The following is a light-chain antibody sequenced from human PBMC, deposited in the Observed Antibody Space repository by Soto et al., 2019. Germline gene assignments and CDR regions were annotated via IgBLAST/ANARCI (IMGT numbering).Light chain of an antibody. J-gene: IGKJ1*01. CDR3: QQYGSSPGWT. CDR1: QSVNSFY. CDR2: GAS. Sequence: EIVLTQSPGTLSLSPGERATLSCRASQSVNSFYLAWFQQKPGQAPRLLIYGASTRATGIPDRFSGSGSGTDFTLTISRLEPEDFAVYYCQQYGSSPGWTFGQGTKVDIK. V-gene: IGKV3-20*01.